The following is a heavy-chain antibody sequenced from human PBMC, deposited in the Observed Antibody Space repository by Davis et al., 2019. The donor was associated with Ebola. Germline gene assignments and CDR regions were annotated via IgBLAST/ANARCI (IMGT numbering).Heavy chain of an antibody. J-gene: IGHJ5*02. CDR3: AKDMRSAVPGTPDH. V-gene: IGHV3-23*01. Sequence: GESLKISCSASGFAFRNNAMNWVRQAPGKGLEWVSGISGSGARTFYANSVKGRFSISRDNYKDTLYLEINSLRAEDTAVYHCAKDMRSAVPGTPDHWGPGTRVTDSS. CDR1: GFAFRNNA. D-gene: IGHD6-19*01. CDR2: ISGSGART.